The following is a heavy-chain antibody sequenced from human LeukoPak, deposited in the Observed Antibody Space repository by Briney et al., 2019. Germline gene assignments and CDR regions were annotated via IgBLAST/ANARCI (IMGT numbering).Heavy chain of an antibody. D-gene: IGHD3-16*01. J-gene: IGHJ4*02. Sequence: PGGSLRLSCAASGFTFDDYGMSWVRQAPGKGLEWVSVIYSGGSTYYTDSVKGRFTISRDTSKNTLYLQMNSLRAEDTAVYYCAAQGVFSHGGYWGQGTLVTVSS. CDR3: AAQGVFSHGGY. CDR2: IYSGGST. V-gene: IGHV3-53*01. CDR1: GFTFDDYG.